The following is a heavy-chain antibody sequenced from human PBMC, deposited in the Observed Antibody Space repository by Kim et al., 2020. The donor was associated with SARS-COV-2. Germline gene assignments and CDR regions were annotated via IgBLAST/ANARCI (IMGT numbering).Heavy chain of an antibody. CDR2: IFHTGIT. D-gene: IGHD6-19*01. V-gene: IGHV4-59*11. J-gene: IGHJ5*02. CDR1: GATFTGHY. Sequence: SETLSLTCTVSGATFTGHYWSWIRQPPGKGMEWIGYIFHTGITKYNPSLKSRITMSIDTSKQQFSLKLNSTTTADTAVYFCARGNGWYLPWGQGTLVTVSS. CDR3: ARGNGWYLP.